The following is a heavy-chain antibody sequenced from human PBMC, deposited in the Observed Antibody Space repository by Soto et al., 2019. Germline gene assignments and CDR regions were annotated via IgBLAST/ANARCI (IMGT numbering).Heavy chain of an antibody. CDR3: AADATAWQQMVPSDY. J-gene: IGHJ4*02. D-gene: IGHD2-8*01. Sequence: SVKVSCKASGFTFTSPAFQWVRQARGQRLEWIGWIAVGSGYTNYAQRFQDRVTLTRDMSTATTYMELSRLTSGDTAIYYCAADATAWQQMVPSDYWGQGTLVTVSS. CDR2: IAVGSGYT. V-gene: IGHV1-58*01. CDR1: GFTFTSPA.